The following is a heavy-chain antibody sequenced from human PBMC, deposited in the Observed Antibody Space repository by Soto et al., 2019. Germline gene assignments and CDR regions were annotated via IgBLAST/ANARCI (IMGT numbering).Heavy chain of an antibody. CDR3: ARVGGTIQGSYYDSSGPLDY. Sequence: SVKVSCKASGGTFSSYAISWVRQAPGQGLEWMGGIIPIFGTANYAQKFQGRVTITADESTSTAYMELSSLRSEDTAVYYCARVGGTIQGSYYDSSGPLDYWGQGTLVTVSS. J-gene: IGHJ4*02. V-gene: IGHV1-69*13. CDR1: GGTFSSYA. CDR2: IIPIFGTA. D-gene: IGHD3-22*01.